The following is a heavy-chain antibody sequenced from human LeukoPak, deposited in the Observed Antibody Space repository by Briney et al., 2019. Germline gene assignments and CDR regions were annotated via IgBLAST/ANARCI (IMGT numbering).Heavy chain of an antibody. CDR2: TYYRSKWYN. V-gene: IGHV6-1*01. Sequence: SQTLSLTCAIPGDSVSSNSAAWSWIRQSPSRGLEWLGRTYYRSKWYNDYAVSVKSRITINPDTSKNQFSLHLNSVTPEDTAVYYCASTPPYNYDTSGYYSEYFQHWGQGTLVTVSS. CDR1: GDSVSSNSAA. J-gene: IGHJ1*01. D-gene: IGHD3-22*01. CDR3: ASTPPYNYDTSGYYSEYFQH.